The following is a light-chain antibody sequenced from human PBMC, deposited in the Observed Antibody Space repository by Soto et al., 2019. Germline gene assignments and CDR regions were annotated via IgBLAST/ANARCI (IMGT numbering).Light chain of an antibody. CDR3: HQHQCWPRT. CDR2: LTS. CDR1: QAVNTR. J-gene: IGKJ1*01. Sequence: EIVLTQSPATLSSFPGDRVTLSCRASQAVNTRLARYQHKPGQAPRLLIYLTSTRAAGIPARFSGSGSETDFTLTISDVEPEDFAVYYCHQHQCWPRTFGQGTKVDIK. V-gene: IGKV3-11*01.